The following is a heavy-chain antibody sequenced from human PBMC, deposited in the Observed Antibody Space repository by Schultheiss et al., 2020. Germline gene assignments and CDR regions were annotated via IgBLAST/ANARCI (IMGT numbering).Heavy chain of an antibody. D-gene: IGHD3-16*01. CDR3: ARDQSSWGAAHDAFDI. J-gene: IGHJ3*02. Sequence: GGSLRLACAASGFTFSSYSMNWVRQAPGKGLEWVSSISSSSSYIYYADSVKGRFTISRDNAKNSLYLQMNSLRAEDTAVYYCARDQSSWGAAHDAFDIWGRGTMVTVPS. CDR1: GFTFSSYS. CDR2: ISSSSSYI. V-gene: IGHV3-21*01.